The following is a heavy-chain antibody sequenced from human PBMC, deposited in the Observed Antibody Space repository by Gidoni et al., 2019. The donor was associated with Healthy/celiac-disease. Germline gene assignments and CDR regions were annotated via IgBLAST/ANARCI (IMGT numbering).Heavy chain of an antibody. J-gene: IGHJ6*02. D-gene: IGHD2-2*01. CDR2: IYYSGST. CDR3: ARGQGYCSSTSCRDYYGMDV. Sequence: QVQLQESGPGLVKPSQTLSLTCTVSGGSISSGGYYWSWIRQHPGKGLEWIGYIYYSGSTYYNPSLKSRVTISVDTSKNQFSLKLSSVTAADTAVYYCARGQGYCSSTSCRDYYGMDVWGQGTTVTVSS. V-gene: IGHV4-31*03. CDR1: GGSISSGGYY.